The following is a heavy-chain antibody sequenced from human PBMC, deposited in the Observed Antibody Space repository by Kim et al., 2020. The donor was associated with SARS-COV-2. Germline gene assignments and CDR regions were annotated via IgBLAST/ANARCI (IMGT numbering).Heavy chain of an antibody. CDR1: GGSISSGSYY. V-gene: IGHV4-61*02. CDR2: IYTSGST. CDR3: ARDLIWDSYGEINWFDP. J-gene: IGHJ5*02. Sequence: SETLSLTCTVSGGSISSGSYYWSWIRQPAGKGLEWIGRIYTSGSTNYNPSLKSRVTISVDTSKNQFSLKLSSVTAADTAVYYCARDLIWDSYGEINWFDPWGQGTLVTVSS. D-gene: IGHD5-18*01.